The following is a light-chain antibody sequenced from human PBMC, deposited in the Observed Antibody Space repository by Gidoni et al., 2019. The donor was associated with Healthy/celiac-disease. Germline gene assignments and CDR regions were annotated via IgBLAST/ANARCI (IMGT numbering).Light chain of an antibody. CDR3: QQYNSYSWT. Sequence: DIQMTPCPSTLSASVGDRVTITCRASQSISSWLAWYQQKPGKAPKLLIYDASSLESGVPSRFSGSGSGTEFTLTISSLQPDDFATYYCQQYNSYSWTFXQXTKVEIK. V-gene: IGKV1-5*01. J-gene: IGKJ1*01. CDR1: QSISSW. CDR2: DAS.